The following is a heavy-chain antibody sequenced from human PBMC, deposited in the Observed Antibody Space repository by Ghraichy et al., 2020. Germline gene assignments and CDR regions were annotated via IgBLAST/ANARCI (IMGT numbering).Heavy chain of an antibody. CDR1: GFTFSSYG. Sequence: GGSLRLSCAASGFTFSSYGMHWVRQAPGKGLEWVAVIWYDGSNKYYADSVKGRFTISRDNSKNTLYLQMNSLRAEDTAVYYCARDLVIIGESSFDYWGQGTLVTVSS. D-gene: IGHD3-10*01. J-gene: IGHJ4*02. V-gene: IGHV3-33*01. CDR2: IWYDGSNK. CDR3: ARDLVIIGESSFDY.